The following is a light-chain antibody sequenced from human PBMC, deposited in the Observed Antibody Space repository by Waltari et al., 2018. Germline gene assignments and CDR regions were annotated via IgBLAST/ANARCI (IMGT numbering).Light chain of an antibody. Sequence: DIQMTQSPSSLSASVGDRVTITCRASQTISNYLNWYQQKPGKAPELLIYAASSLQGGVPSRFSGSGSGTDFTLTISSPQPEDFATYSCQQTYSTPPTFGQGTRVEIK. V-gene: IGKV1-39*01. CDR2: AAS. CDR1: QTISNY. CDR3: QQTYSTPPT. J-gene: IGKJ1*01.